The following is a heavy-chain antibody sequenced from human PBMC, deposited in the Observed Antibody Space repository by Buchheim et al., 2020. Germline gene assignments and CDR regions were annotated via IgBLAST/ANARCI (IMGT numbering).Heavy chain of an antibody. CDR3: ARDRLYCSGGSCYSFFDY. J-gene: IGHJ4*02. D-gene: IGHD2-15*01. CDR2: IYYSGST. CDR1: GGSISSYY. V-gene: IGHV4-59*01. Sequence: QVQLQESGPGLVKPSETLSLTCTVSGGSISSYYWRWIRQPPGQGLEWIGYIYYSGSTNYNPSLKSRVTISVDTSKNQFSLKLSSVTAADTAVYYCARDRLYCSGGSCYSFFDYWGQGTL.